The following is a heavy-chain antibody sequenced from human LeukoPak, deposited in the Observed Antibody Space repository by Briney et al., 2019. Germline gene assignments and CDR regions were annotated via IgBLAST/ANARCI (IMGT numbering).Heavy chain of an antibody. CDR3: ARGCGGTSHYYYYMDV. CDR1: GFTVSSNS. Sequence: GGSLRLSCTVSGFTVSSNSMSWVRQAPGKGLEWVSFIYSDNTHYSDSVKGRFTISRDNAKNSLYLQMNSLRAEDTAVYYCARGCGGTSHYYYYMDVWGKGTTVTVSS. V-gene: IGHV3-53*01. D-gene: IGHD2-21*01. J-gene: IGHJ6*03. CDR2: IYSDNT.